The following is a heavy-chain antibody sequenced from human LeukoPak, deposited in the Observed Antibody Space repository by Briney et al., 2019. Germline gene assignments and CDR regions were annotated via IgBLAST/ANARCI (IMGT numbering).Heavy chain of an antibody. CDR2: IFYSGTT. J-gene: IGHJ4*02. V-gene: IGHV4-59*01. CDR1: GGSISSYY. D-gene: IGHD4-17*01. CDR3: ARTGVYGDYIDY. Sequence: SETLSLTCTVSGGSISSYYWSWIRQPPGKGLEWIGFIFYSGTTNYNPSLKSRVTISVDTSKNQFSLKLSSVTAADTAVYYCARTGVYGDYIDYWGQGTLVTVSS.